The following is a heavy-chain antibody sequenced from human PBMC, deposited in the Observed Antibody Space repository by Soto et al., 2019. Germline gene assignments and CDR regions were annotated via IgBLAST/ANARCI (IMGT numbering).Heavy chain of an antibody. J-gene: IGHJ4*02. CDR3: ARLGAAGQTTPSY. Sequence: SXKVSFKASGYTXSSYYMDWVRQAPGQGLEWMGIINPSGGSTSYAQKFQGRVTMTRDTSTSTVYMELSSLSSEDTAVYYCARLGAAGQTTPSYWGQGTLVTVSS. CDR2: INPSGGST. D-gene: IGHD6-13*01. V-gene: IGHV1-46*01. CDR1: GYTXSSYY.